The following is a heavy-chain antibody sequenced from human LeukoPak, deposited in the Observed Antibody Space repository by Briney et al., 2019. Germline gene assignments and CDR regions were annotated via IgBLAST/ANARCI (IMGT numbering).Heavy chain of an antibody. CDR2: IRYDGSNR. J-gene: IGHJ5*02. CDR3: AKARGAADNNWFDP. V-gene: IGHV3-30*02. Sequence: GGSLRLSCAASGFTFSSHGMRWVRQAPGKGLEWVAFIRYDGSNRYYVDSVRGGFTISRDNSKNTLYLQMNSLRAEDTAVYYCAKARGAADNNWFDPWGQGTLVT. D-gene: IGHD6-13*01. CDR1: GFTFSSHG.